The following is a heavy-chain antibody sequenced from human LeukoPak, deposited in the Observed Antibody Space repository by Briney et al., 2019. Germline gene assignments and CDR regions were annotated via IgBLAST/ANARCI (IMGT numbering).Heavy chain of an antibody. Sequence: PGGSLRLSCAASGFTFRDLCMGCVRQAPGKGLEWVANINQDGSENYYVDSVKGRFTISRDNAKNSLYLQMNSLRAEDTAVYYCTKGRSDHYWGQGTLVTVST. V-gene: IGHV3-7*01. CDR3: TKGRSDHY. CDR1: GFTFRDLC. CDR2: INQDGSEN. D-gene: IGHD3-10*01. J-gene: IGHJ4*02.